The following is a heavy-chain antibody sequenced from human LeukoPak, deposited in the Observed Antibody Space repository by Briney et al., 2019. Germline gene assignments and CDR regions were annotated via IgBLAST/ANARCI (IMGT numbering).Heavy chain of an antibody. D-gene: IGHD2-2*01. Sequence: SETLSLTCAVYGGSFSGYYWSWIRQPPGKGLKWIGEINHSGSTNYNPSIKSRVTISVDTSKNQFSLKLSSVTAADTAVYYCARVHCSSTSCYRPRGYFDYWGQGTPVTVSS. CDR3: ARVHCSSTSCYRPRGYFDY. CDR2: INHSGST. V-gene: IGHV4-34*01. J-gene: IGHJ4*02. CDR1: GGSFSGYY.